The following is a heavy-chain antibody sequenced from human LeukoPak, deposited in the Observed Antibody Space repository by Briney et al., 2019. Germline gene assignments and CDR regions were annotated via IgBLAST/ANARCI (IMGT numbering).Heavy chain of an antibody. CDR1: GFTFSSYA. Sequence: GGSLRLSCAASGFTFSSYAMHWVRQAPGKGLERVAVISYDGSNKYYADSVKGRFTISRDNSKNTLYLQMNSLRAEDTAVYYCARDLGDVYFDYWGQGTLVTVSS. CDR3: ARDLGDVYFDY. V-gene: IGHV3-30*01. CDR2: ISYDGSNK. J-gene: IGHJ4*02. D-gene: IGHD7-27*01.